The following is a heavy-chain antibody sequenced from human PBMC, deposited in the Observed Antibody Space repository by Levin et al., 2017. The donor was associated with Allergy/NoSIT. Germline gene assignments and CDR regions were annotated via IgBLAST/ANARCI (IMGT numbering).Heavy chain of an antibody. Sequence: PGESLKISCAASGFPFSTYGIYWVRQAPGKGLEWVALITSDGSVKFYADSVKGRFTISRDNSRDTLYLQMNSLRPDDTAVYYCAKGGDMDVWGKGTTVTVSS. CDR1: GFPFSTYG. CDR2: ITSDGSVK. CDR3: AKGGDMDV. V-gene: IGHV3-30*18. J-gene: IGHJ6*03.